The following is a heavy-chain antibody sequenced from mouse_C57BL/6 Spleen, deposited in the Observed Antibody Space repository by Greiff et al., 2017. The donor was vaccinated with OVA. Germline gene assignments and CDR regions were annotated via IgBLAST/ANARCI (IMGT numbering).Heavy chain of an antibody. Sequence: EVMLVESGGGLVKPGGSLKLSCAASGFTFSDYGMHWVRQAPEKGLEWVAYISSGSSTIYYADTVKGRFTISRDNAKNTLFLQMTSLRSEDTAMYYYTRPDYGDYYAMDDWGQGTSVTGSS. V-gene: IGHV5-17*01. CDR1: GFTFSDYG. D-gene: IGHD2-4*01. CDR2: ISSGSSTI. CDR3: TRPDYGDYYAMDD. J-gene: IGHJ4*01.